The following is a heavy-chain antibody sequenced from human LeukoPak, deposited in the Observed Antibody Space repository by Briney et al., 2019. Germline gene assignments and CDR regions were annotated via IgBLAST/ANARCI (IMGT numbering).Heavy chain of an antibody. J-gene: IGHJ4*02. CDR1: GGSISTAGHY. V-gene: IGHV4-31*03. D-gene: IGHD3-22*01. CDR2: IHHSGST. Sequence: SETLSLTCTASGGSISTAGHYWSWIRQHPGKGLEWIGYIHHSGSTYYNASLKSRVTISVDTSENQFSLNLSSVTAADTAVYYCVRVLNYYDNSGSYYYFDYWGQGTQVTVSS. CDR3: VRVLNYYDNSGSYYYFDY.